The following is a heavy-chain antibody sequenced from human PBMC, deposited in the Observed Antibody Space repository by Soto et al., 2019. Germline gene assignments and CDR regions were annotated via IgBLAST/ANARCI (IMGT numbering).Heavy chain of an antibody. Sequence: SVKVYCRASGGTFSSYAISWVRQAPGQVLEWMGGIIPIFGTANYAQKFQGRVTITADKSTSTAYMELSSLRSEDTAVYYCARDRPNRSQLRFLEWFQTNYYYYGMDVWGQGTTVTVSS. CDR2: IIPIFGTA. CDR3: ARDRPNRSQLRFLEWFQTNYYYYGMDV. V-gene: IGHV1-69*06. CDR1: GGTFSSYA. D-gene: IGHD3-3*01. J-gene: IGHJ6*02.